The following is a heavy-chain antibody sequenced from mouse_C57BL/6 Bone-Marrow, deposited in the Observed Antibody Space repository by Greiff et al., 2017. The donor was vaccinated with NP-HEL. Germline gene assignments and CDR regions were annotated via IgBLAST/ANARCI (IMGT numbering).Heavy chain of an antibody. J-gene: IGHJ1*03. CDR2: IYPGDGDT. CDR1: GYAFSSSW. V-gene: IGHV1-82*01. Sequence: VKLVESGPELVKPGASVKISCKASGYAFSSSWMNWVKQRPGKGLEWIGRIYPGDGDTNYNGKFKGKATLTADKSSSTAYMQLSSLTSEDSAVYFCALYYYGSSWYFDVWGTGTTVTVSS. CDR3: ALYYYGSSWYFDV. D-gene: IGHD1-1*01.